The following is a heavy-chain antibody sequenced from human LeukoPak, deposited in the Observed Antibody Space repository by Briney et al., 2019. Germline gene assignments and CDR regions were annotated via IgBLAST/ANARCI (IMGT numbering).Heavy chain of an antibody. Sequence: SETLSLTCTVSGVSISSTYFWGWVRQPPGKGLEWIGSISYSGSPSYYNPSLRSRVTISVDTSKNQFSLKLSSVTAADTAVYYCARDHHILQMVSAIPDAFDIWGQGTMVTVFS. V-gene: IGHV4-39*01. CDR1: GVSISSTYF. D-gene: IGHD2-8*01. CDR2: ISYSGSPS. J-gene: IGHJ3*02. CDR3: ARDHHILQMVSAIPDAFDI.